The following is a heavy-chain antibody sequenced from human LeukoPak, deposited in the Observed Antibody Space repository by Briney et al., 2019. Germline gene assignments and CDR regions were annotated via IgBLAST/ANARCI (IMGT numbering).Heavy chain of an antibody. V-gene: IGHV3-11*01. CDR3: ARVPMLFLAAAGTWYYGMDV. CDR1: GFTFSDYY. J-gene: IGHJ6*02. D-gene: IGHD6-13*01. Sequence: GGSLRLSCAASGFTFSDYYMSWIRQAPGKGLEWVSYISSSGSTIYYADSVKGRFTISRDNAKNSLYLQMNSLRAEDTAVYYCARVPMLFLAAAGTWYYGMDVWGQGTTVTVSS. CDR2: ISSSGSTI.